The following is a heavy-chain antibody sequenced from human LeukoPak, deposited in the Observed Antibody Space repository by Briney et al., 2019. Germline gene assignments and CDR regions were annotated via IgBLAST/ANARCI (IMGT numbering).Heavy chain of an antibody. D-gene: IGHD5-18*01. CDR1: GFTFSHFW. V-gene: IGHV3-7*01. Sequence: GGSLRLSCAASGFTFSHFWMSWVRQAPGKGLEWVAYIKKTGGETYYVDSVKGRFTITRDNTRSSLFLQMYSLRAEDTAVYFCARSNSYGYVRTMDVWGQGTTVTVSS. CDR3: ARSNSYGYVRTMDV. J-gene: IGHJ6*02. CDR2: IKKTGGET.